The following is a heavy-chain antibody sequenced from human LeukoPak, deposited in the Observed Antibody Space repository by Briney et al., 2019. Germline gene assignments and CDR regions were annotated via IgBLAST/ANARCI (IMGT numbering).Heavy chain of an antibody. D-gene: IGHD6-19*01. CDR2: INPKSGGT. CDR3: VRDLGISGWYAPPLGYFDS. CDR1: GYTFTDYY. J-gene: IGHJ4*02. Sequence: ASVKVSCKASGYTFTDYYMHWVRQAPGQGLEWMGWINPKSGGTNYAQKFQDKVTMTRDTSISSMYMELSRLKSDDTAVYYCVRDLGISGWYAPPLGYFDSWGQGTLVTVSS. V-gene: IGHV1-2*02.